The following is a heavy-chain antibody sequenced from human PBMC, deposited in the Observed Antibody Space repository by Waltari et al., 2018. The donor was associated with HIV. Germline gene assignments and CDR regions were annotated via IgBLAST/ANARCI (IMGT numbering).Heavy chain of an antibody. D-gene: IGHD1-1*01. CDR3: ARGPLGTTWYNWFDP. CDR1: GGSFSGYY. V-gene: IGHV4-34*01. Sequence: QVQLQQWGAGLLKPSETLSLTCAVYGGSFSGYYWSWIRQPPGKGLEWIGEINHSGSTNSNPSRKSRVTISVDTSKNQFSLKLSSVTAADTAVYYCARGPLGTTWYNWFDPWGQGTLVTVSS. J-gene: IGHJ5*02. CDR2: INHSGST.